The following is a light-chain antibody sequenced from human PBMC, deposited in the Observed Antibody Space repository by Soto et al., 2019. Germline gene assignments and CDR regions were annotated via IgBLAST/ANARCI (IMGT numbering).Light chain of an antibody. J-gene: IGKJ3*01. CDR1: QSISSN. CDR2: AAS. CDR3: QQYNNWPPAT. V-gene: IGKV3-15*01. Sequence: IVMTQSPATLSVSPGERATLSCRASQSISSNLAWYQQKPGQAPRLLIYAASTRATGIPARFSGSGSGTDFTLTISSLQSEDFAVYYCQQYNNWPPATFGPGTKVDIK.